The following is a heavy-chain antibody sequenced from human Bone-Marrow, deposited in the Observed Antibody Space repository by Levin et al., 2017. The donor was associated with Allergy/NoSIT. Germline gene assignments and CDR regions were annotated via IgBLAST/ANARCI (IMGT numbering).Heavy chain of an antibody. CDR1: GFTFSSYA. CDR2: ISYDGSNK. Sequence: GGSLRLSCAASGFTFSSYAMHWVRQAPGKGLEWVAVISYDGSNKYYADSVKGRFTISRDNSKNTLYLQMNSLRAEDTAVYYCARGGRYAFDIWGQGTMVTVSS. J-gene: IGHJ3*02. V-gene: IGHV3-30-3*01. D-gene: IGHD1-14*01. CDR3: ARGGRYAFDI.